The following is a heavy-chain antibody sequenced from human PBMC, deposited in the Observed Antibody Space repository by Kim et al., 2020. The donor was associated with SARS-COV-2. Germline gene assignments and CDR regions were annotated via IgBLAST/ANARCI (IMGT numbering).Heavy chain of an antibody. D-gene: IGHD1-1*01. V-gene: IGHV3-7*01. CDR3: SIVGPGFYYYGMDV. J-gene: IGHJ6*02. Sequence: DSVKGRFTIYRHNAKNSLYLQMNSLRAEDTAVYYFSIVGPGFYYYGMDVWGQGTTVTVS.